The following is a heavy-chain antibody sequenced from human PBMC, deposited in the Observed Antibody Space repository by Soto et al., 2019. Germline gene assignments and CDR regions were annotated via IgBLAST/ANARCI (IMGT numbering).Heavy chain of an antibody. CDR3: ARDRPMAFDP. CDR1: GFTFSSDT. V-gene: IGHV3-21*01. J-gene: IGHJ5*02. CDR2: ISSSGSYI. Sequence: GGSLRLSGGSLRLSCAASGFTFSSDTMNWVRQAPGKGLEWVSSISSSGSYIYYADSVKGRFTISRDNAKNSLYLQMNSLRAEDTAVYYCARDRPMAFDPWGQGTLVTVSS.